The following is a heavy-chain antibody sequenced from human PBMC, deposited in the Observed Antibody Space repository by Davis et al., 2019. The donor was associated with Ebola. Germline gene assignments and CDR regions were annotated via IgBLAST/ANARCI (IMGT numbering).Heavy chain of an antibody. J-gene: IGHJ6*02. CDR2: IYYSGST. D-gene: IGHD5-18*01. CDR1: GGPISSYY. Sequence: GSLRLSCTVSGGPISSYYWSWIRQPPGKGLEWIGYIYYSGSTNYNPSLKSRVTISVDTSKNQFSLKLSSVTAADTAVYYCARANRGYSYYSYYYYGMDVWGQGTTVTVSS. V-gene: IGHV4-59*01. CDR3: ARANRGYSYYSYYYYGMDV.